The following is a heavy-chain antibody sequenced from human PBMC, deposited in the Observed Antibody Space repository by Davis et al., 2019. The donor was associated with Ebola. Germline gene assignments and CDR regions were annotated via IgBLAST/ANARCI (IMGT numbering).Heavy chain of an antibody. Sequence: ASVKVSCKASGGPFRSFAISWVRQAPGKGLEWMGGFDPEDGETIYAQKFQGRVTMTEDTSTDTAYMELSSLRSEDTAVYYCATDRYRSGYYGATGYFYGMDVWGKGTTVTVSS. CDR2: FDPEDGET. CDR3: ATDRYRSGYYGATGYFYGMDV. D-gene: IGHD3-3*01. V-gene: IGHV1-24*01. J-gene: IGHJ6*04. CDR1: GGPFRSFA.